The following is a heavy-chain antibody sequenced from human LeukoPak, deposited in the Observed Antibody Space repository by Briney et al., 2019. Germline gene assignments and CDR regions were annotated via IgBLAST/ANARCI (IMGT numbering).Heavy chain of an antibody. Sequence: SVKVSCKASGGTFSSYAISWVRQAPGQGLEWMGRIIPILGIANYAQKFQGRVTITTDKSTSTAYMELSSLRSEDTAVYYCASHGGYCSSTSCPYGMDVWGQGTTVTVSS. V-gene: IGHV1-69*04. CDR3: ASHGGYCSSTSCPYGMDV. D-gene: IGHD2-2*01. CDR2: IIPILGIA. J-gene: IGHJ6*02. CDR1: GGTFSSYA.